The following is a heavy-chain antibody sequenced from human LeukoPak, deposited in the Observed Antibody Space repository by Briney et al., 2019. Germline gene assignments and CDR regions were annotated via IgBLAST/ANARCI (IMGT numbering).Heavy chain of an antibody. CDR1: GFTFYSYS. Sequence: GGSLRLSCAASGFTFYSYSMNWVRQAPGKGLEWVSYISAISNTMYYADSVKGRFTTSRDNAKSSLFLQMNSLRAEDTAVYYCASLTTVNPPGYFDYWGQGTLVIVSS. V-gene: IGHV3-48*01. D-gene: IGHD4-17*01. CDR2: ISAISNTM. J-gene: IGHJ4*02. CDR3: ASLTTVNPPGYFDY.